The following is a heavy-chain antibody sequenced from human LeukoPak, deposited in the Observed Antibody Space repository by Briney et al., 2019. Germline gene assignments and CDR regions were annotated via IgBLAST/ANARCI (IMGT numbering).Heavy chain of an antibody. J-gene: IGHJ6*02. V-gene: IGHV1-2*02. Sequence: ASVKVSCKASGCAFTGYYIHWVRQAPGQGLEWVGWINPYSGGTNYAQKFQGRVTMTSDTSISTAYMELSRLRSDDTAVYYCARVLGLVPAAGSYFYYGMDVWGQGTTVTVSS. CDR1: GCAFTGYY. CDR3: ARVLGLVPAAGSYFYYGMDV. CDR2: INPYSGGT. D-gene: IGHD2-2*01.